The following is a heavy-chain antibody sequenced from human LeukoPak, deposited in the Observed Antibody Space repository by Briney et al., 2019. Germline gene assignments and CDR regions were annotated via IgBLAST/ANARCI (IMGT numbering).Heavy chain of an antibody. Sequence: SQTLSLTCAISGDSVSNNNAAWNWIRQSPSRGLEWLGRTFYTSKRYTSYAVSVKGRITINPDTSKNHFSLQLNSVTPEDTAVYCAREVINVFGYWGQGTLVTVSS. D-gene: IGHD3-16*01. V-gene: IGHV6-1*01. J-gene: IGHJ4*02. CDR1: GDSVSNNNAA. CDR3: AREVINVFGY. CDR2: TFYTSKRYT.